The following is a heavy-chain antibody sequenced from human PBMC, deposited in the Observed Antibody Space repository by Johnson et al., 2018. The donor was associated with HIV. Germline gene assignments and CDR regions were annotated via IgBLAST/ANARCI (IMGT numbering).Heavy chain of an antibody. Sequence: QMLLVESGGGVVQPGRSLRLSCAASGFTFSSYSVHWVRQAPGKGLEWVAVISFDGYNKYYADSVKGRFPISRDSSEKTLYLQMNSLRPEDTAVYYCARGLELYLDLGWDDAFDIWGQGTMVTVSS. CDR1: GFTFSSYS. CDR3: ARGLELYLDLGWDDAFDI. V-gene: IGHV3-30-3*01. D-gene: IGHD1-26*01. J-gene: IGHJ3*02. CDR2: ISFDGYNK.